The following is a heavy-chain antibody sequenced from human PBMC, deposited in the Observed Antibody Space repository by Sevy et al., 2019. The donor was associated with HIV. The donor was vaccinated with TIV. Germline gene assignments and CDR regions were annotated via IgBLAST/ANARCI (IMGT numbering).Heavy chain of an antibody. CDR1: GFTFDDYA. D-gene: IGHD2-8*01. CDR3: ARDRDDGYCTNGVCFNFDN. Sequence: GGSLRLSCAASGFTFDDYAMHWVRQAPGKGLEWVSGISWNSGSIDYADSVKGRFTISRGNAKNSLYLQMKSLRADETALYYCARDRDDGYCTNGVCFNFDNWGQGTLVTVSS. CDR2: ISWNSGSI. J-gene: IGHJ4*01. V-gene: IGHV3-9*01.